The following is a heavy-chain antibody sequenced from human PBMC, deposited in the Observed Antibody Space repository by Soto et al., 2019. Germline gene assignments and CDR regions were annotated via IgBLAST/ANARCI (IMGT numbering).Heavy chain of an antibody. V-gene: IGHV3-21*01. J-gene: IGHJ4*02. CDR3: ARDLLSFYCSGGSCYSLGY. CDR1: GFTFSSYS. Sequence: GSLRLSCAASGFTFSSYSMNWVRQAPGKGLEWVSSISSSSSYIYYADSVKGRFTISRDNAKNSLYLQMSSLRAEDTAVYYCARDLLSFYCSGGSCYSLGYWGQGTLVTVSS. D-gene: IGHD2-15*01. CDR2: ISSSSSYI.